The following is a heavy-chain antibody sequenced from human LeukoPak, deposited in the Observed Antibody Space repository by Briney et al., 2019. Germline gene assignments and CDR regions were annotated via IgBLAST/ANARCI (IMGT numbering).Heavy chain of an antibody. CDR2: ISGSGGTT. CDR1: GFTVSSNY. J-gene: IGHJ4*02. V-gene: IGHV3-23*01. Sequence: GGSLRLSCAASGFTVSSNYMSWVRQAPGKGLEWVSGISGSGGTTYYADSVKGRFTISRDNSKNTLYLQMNSLRAEDTAVYYCAKATVLRFLEWLLPPDYWGKGTLVTVSS. CDR3: AKATVLRFLEWLLPPDY. D-gene: IGHD3-3*01.